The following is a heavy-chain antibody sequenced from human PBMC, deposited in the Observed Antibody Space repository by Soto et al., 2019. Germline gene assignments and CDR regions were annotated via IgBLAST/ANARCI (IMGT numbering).Heavy chain of an antibody. V-gene: IGHV1-69*13. J-gene: IGHJ6*02. CDR2: IIPIFGTA. CDR3: ARDRGSSSDGMDV. Sequence: ASVKVSCKVSGGTFSSYAISWVRQAPGQGLEWMGGIIPIFGTANYAQKFQGRVTITADESTSTAYMELSSLRSEDTAVYYCARDRGSSSDGMDVWGQGTTVTVSS. D-gene: IGHD6-6*01. CDR1: GGTFSSYA.